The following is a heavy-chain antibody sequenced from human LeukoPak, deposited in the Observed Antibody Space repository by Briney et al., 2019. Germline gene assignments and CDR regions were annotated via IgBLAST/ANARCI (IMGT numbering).Heavy chain of an antibody. CDR2: IIPILSQT. CDR1: GGTFSTYA. D-gene: IGHD3-10*01. V-gene: IGHV1-69*11. CDR3: AKVRGSDAFDL. Sequence: SVKVSCKSSGGTFSTYAINWVRQAPGQGLEWMGRIIPILSQTNYALKFRGRFTMTADESTNTAYMELSSLKSEDTAVYFCAKVRGSDAFDLSGQGTMVTVSS. J-gene: IGHJ3*01.